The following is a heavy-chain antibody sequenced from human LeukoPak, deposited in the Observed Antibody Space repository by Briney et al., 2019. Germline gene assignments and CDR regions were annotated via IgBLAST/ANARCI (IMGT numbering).Heavy chain of an antibody. CDR1: GFTFSSYG. Sequence: GGSLRLSCAASGFTFSSYGMHWVRQAPGKGLEWVAFIRYDGSNKYYADSVKGRFTISRDNSKNTLYLQMNSLRAEDTAVYYCAKDRDYDSSGSIFDYWGQGTPVTVSS. D-gene: IGHD3-22*01. CDR3: AKDRDYDSSGSIFDY. CDR2: IRYDGSNK. V-gene: IGHV3-30*02. J-gene: IGHJ4*02.